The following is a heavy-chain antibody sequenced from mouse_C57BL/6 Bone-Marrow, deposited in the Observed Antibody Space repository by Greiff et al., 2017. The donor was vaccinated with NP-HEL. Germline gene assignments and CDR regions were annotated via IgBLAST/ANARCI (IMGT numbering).Heavy chain of an antibody. V-gene: IGHV5-4*03. Sequence: EVKLVESGGGLVKPGGSLKLSCAASGFTFSSYAMSWVRQTPEKRLEWVATISDGGSYTYYPDNVKGRFTISRDNAKNNLYLQMSHLKSEDTAMYYCARVYPYYYAMDYWGQETSVTVSS. J-gene: IGHJ4*01. CDR2: ISDGGSYT. CDR1: GFTFSSYA. CDR3: ARVYPYYYAMDY. D-gene: IGHD2-1*01.